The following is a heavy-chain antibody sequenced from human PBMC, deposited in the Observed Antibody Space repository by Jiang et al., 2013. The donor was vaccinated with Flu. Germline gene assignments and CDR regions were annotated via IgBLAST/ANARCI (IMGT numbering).Heavy chain of an antibody. CDR1: GYTFTSYY. D-gene: IGHD1-26*01. Sequence: CKASGYTFTSYYMYWVRQAPGQGLEWMGIINPGGGSTSYAQKFQGRLTMTRDTSTSTVYMELSSLRSEDTAVYYCARDYSDAFDIWGQGTMVTVSS. V-gene: IGHV1-46*01. J-gene: IGHJ3*02. CDR2: INPGGGST. CDR3: ARDYSDAFDI.